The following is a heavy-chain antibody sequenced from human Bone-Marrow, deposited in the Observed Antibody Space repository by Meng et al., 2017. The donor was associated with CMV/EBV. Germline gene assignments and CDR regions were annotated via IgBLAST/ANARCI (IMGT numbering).Heavy chain of an antibody. CDR3: ARLCSGWYYFDY. CDR2: INHSGST. Sequence: QVQLQQWGAGRLKPSETLSLTCAVYGGSFSGYYWSWIRQPPGKGLEWIGEINHSGSTNYNPSLKSRVTISVDTSKNQFSLKLSSVTAADTAVYYCARLCSGWYYFDYWGQGTLVTVSS. CDR1: GGSFSGYY. V-gene: IGHV4-34*01. D-gene: IGHD6-19*01. J-gene: IGHJ4*02.